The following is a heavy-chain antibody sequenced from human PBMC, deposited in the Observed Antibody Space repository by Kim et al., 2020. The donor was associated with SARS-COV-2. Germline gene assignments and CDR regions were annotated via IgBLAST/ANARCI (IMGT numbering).Heavy chain of an antibody. V-gene: IGHV3-30*04. CDR1: GFTFSSYA. CDR2: ISYDGSNK. J-gene: IGHJ4*02. CDR3: AKNDDQRIVVVPAAPPGLVDY. Sequence: GGSLRLSCAASGFTFSSYAMHWVRQAPGKGLEWVAVISYDGSNKYYADSVKGRFTISRDNSKNTLYLQMNSLRAEDTAVYYCAKNDDQRIVVVPAAPPGLVDYWGQGTLVTVSS. D-gene: IGHD2-2*01.